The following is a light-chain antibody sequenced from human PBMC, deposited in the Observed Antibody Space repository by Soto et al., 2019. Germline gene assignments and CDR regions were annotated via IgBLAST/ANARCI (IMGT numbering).Light chain of an antibody. Sequence: DIQMTQSPSTLSASVGDRVTITCRASLSISSWLAWYHQKPGKAPKLLIYKASSLESGVPSRFSGSGSGTEFTLTISSLQPDDFATYFCQQYNSLWTFGQGTKVEIK. CDR1: LSISSW. CDR3: QQYNSLWT. CDR2: KAS. V-gene: IGKV1-5*03. J-gene: IGKJ1*01.